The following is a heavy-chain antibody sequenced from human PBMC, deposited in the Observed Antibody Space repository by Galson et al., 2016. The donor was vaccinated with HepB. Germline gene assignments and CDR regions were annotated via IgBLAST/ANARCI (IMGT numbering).Heavy chain of an antibody. J-gene: IGHJ4*02. V-gene: IGHV4-4*02. Sequence: ETLSLTCAVSGGSISSYNWWSWVRQPPGEGLEWIGELFHTGTTNYNPSLKSRVTISLDKPKNQFSLTLKSVTAADTAVYYCAPLGYCRSGLCYKVYWGQGTLVTVSS. CDR1: GGSISSYNW. D-gene: IGHD2-15*01. CDR2: LFHTGTT. CDR3: APLGYCRSGLCYKVY.